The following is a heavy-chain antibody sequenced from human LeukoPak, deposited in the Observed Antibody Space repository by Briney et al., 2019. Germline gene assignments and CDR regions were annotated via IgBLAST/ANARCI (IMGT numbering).Heavy chain of an antibody. Sequence: GRSLRLSCAASGFTFRRYAMHWVRQAPGKGLEWVAVISYDGSNKYYADSVKGRFTISSDNSKNTLYLQMNSLRTDDTAVYYCARGLPGGFVGFSSSWYPLDSWGQGTPVTVSS. J-gene: IGHJ4*02. V-gene: IGHV3-30-3*01. CDR2: ISYDGSNK. D-gene: IGHD6-13*01. CDR1: GFTFRRYA. CDR3: ARGLPGGFVGFSSSWYPLDS.